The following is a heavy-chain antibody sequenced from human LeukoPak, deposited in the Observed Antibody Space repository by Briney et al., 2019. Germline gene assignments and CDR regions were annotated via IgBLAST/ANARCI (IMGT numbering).Heavy chain of an antibody. J-gene: IGHJ3*02. CDR2: ISRSGSTK. CDR3: ARDRYYDFWSGYYTGEAFDI. CDR1: GFTFSDYY. D-gene: IGHD3-3*01. Sequence: GGSLRLSCAASGFTFSDYYMSWIRQAPGKGLEWVSSISRSGSTKYYADSVKGRFTISRDNAKNSLFLQMNSLRAEDTAVYYCARDRYYDFWSGYYTGEAFDIWGQGTMVTVSS. V-gene: IGHV3-11*04.